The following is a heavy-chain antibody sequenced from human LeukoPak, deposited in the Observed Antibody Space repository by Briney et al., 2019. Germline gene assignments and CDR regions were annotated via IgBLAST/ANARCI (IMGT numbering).Heavy chain of an antibody. V-gene: IGHV3-30*02. CDR2: IRYDGSNK. CDR3: AKDFLGFLEWLPPDY. CDR1: GFTFSSYG. J-gene: IGHJ4*02. Sequence: GGSLRLSCAASGFTFSSYGMHWVRQAPGKGLEWVAFIRYDGSNKYYADSAKGRFTISRDNSKNTLYLQMNSLRAEDTAVYYCAKDFLGFLEWLPPDYWGQGTLVTVSS. D-gene: IGHD3-3*02.